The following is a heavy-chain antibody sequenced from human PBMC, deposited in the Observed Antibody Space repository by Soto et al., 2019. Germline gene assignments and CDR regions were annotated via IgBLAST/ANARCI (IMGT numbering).Heavy chain of an antibody. V-gene: IGHV3-30-3*01. J-gene: IGHJ4*02. D-gene: IGHD2-2*01. CDR2: ISYDGSNK. CDR3: ARGPLRCQLLCYFDY. CDR1: GFTFSSYA. Sequence: QVQLVESGGGVVQPGRSLRLSCAASGFTFSSYAMHWVRQAPGKGLEWVAVISYDGSNKYYADSVKGRFTISRDNSKNTLYLQMNSLRAEDTAVYYCARGPLRCQLLCYFDYWGQGTLVTVSS.